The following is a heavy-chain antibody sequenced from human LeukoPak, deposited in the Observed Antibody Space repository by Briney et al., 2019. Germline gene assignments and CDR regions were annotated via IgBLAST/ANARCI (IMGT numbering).Heavy chain of an antibody. CDR2: ISWNSGSI. J-gene: IGHJ4*02. CDR1: GFTFDDYA. CDR3: AKDVYSYGRFFDY. V-gene: IGHV3-9*01. D-gene: IGHD5-18*01. Sequence: GRSLRLSCAASGFTFDDYAMHWVRQAPGKGLEWVSGISWNSGSIGYADSVKGRFTISRDNAKNSLYLQMNSLRAEDTASYYCAKDVYSYGRFFDYWGQGTLVTVSS.